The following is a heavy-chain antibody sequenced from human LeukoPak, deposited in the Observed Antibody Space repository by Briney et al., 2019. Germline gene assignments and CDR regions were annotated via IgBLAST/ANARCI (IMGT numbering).Heavy chain of an antibody. CDR3: AKDRSGGSGTLFPIFDY. Sequence: TGGSLRLSCAASGFTFSSCAMNWVRQSPGKGLEWVSAISGSGGSTYYADSLRGRFTISRDNCRNTLYLQMNSLRAEDTAVYYCAKDRSGGSGTLFPIFDYWGQGTLVTVSS. CDR2: ISGSGGST. V-gene: IGHV3-23*01. D-gene: IGHD3-10*01. CDR1: GFTFSSCA. J-gene: IGHJ4*02.